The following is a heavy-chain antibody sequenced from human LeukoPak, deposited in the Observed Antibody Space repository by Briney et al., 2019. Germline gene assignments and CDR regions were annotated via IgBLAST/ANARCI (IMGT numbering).Heavy chain of an antibody. CDR3: AKPLQLVPGD. CDR2: ISWNSGSI. CDR1: GFTFSSYA. D-gene: IGHD6-6*01. Sequence: GGSLRLSCAASGFTFSSYAMHWIRQAPGKGLEWVSGISWNSGSIGYADSVKGRFTISRDNAKNSLYLQMNSLRAEDTAVYYCAKPLQLVPGDWGQGTLVTVSS. V-gene: IGHV3-9*01. J-gene: IGHJ4*02.